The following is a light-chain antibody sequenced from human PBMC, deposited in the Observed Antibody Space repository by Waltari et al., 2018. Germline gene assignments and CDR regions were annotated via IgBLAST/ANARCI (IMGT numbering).Light chain of an antibody. CDR1: QSVSGKS. J-gene: IGKJ1*01. V-gene: IGKV3-20*01. Sequence: ENLLTQSPGTLSVSPGERATLFCRASQSVSGKSLAWYQQKPGQAPRLLIYGASSRATGIPDRFSGSGSGTDFTLTISRVAPEDFAVYYCQQFSFSTRWTFGQGTKVEIK. CDR3: QQFSFSTRWT. CDR2: GAS.